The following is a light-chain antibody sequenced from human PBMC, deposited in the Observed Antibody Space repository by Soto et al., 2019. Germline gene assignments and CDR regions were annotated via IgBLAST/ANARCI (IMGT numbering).Light chain of an antibody. CDR2: GAS. CDR3: QQYNNWPPFT. V-gene: IGKV3-15*01. CDR1: QSVSSN. Sequence: EIVMTQSPGTLSVSPGERAILSCRARQSVSSNLAWYQQKPGQTPRLLIYGASTRATGIPARFSGSGSGTEFTLTISSLQSEDFAVYYCQQYNNWPPFTFGPGTKVDIK. J-gene: IGKJ3*01.